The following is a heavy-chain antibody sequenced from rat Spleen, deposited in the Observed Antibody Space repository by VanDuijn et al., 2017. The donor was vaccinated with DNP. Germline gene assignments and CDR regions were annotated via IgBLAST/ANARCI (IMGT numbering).Heavy chain of an antibody. D-gene: IGHD1-12*02. Sequence: EVQLVESGGGLVQPGRSLKLSCAASGFTFSDYYMAWVRQAPTKGLEWVASISTSGSRTYYADSVKGRFTISRDTAKSSLYLQMNSLKSEDTATYYCARPNYYAGSYPHYWGQGVMVTVSS. CDR2: ISTSGSRT. V-gene: IGHV5-22*01. J-gene: IGHJ2*01. CDR1: GFTFSDYY. CDR3: ARPNYYAGSYPHY.